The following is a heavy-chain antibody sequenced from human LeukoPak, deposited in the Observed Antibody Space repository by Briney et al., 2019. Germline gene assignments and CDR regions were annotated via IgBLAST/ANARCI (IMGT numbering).Heavy chain of an antibody. J-gene: IGHJ6*02. CDR1: DGSISTYY. Sequence: SETLSLTCTVSDGSISTYYWSWIRQPPGKGLEYIGYIYHTGITNYNPSLKSRVTMSVDTSKNQVSLNLISVTAADTAVYYCARERYGDNSYYGMDVWGQGTTVTVSS. CDR3: ARERYGDNSYYGMDV. CDR2: IYHTGIT. V-gene: IGHV4-59*12. D-gene: IGHD4-17*01.